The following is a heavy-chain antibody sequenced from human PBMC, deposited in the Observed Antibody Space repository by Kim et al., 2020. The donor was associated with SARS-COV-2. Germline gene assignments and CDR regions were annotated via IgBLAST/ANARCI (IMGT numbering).Heavy chain of an antibody. D-gene: IGHD3-16*01. V-gene: IGHV3-30*18. J-gene: IGHJ4*02. CDR1: GFTFSSYG. Sequence: GGSLRLSCAASGFTFSSYGMHWVRQAPGKGLEWVAVISYDGSNKYYADSVKGRFTISRDNSKNTLYLQMNSLRAEDTAVYYCAKDLRGYFDYWGQGTLVT. CDR2: ISYDGSNK. CDR3: AKDLRGYFDY.